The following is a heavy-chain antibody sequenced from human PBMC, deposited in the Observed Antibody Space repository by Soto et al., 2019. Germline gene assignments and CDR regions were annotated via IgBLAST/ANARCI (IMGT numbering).Heavy chain of an antibody. J-gene: IGHJ6*02. V-gene: IGHV1-69*13. Sequence: ASVKVSCKASGGTFSSYAISWVRQAPGQGLEWMGGIIPIFGTANYAQKFQGRVTITADESTSTAYMELSSLRSEDTAVYYCARGYITGTILYYYYGMDGWGQGTTVTVSS. CDR1: GGTFSSYA. CDR3: ARGYITGTILYYYYGMDG. CDR2: IIPIFGTA. D-gene: IGHD1-7*01.